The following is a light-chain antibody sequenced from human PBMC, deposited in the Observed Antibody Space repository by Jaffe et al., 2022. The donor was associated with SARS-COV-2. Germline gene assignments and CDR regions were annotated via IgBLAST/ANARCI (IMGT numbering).Light chain of an antibody. J-gene: IGKJ2*01. V-gene: IGKV3-20*01. CDR1: QTVSSSH. CDR3: QYYGSSPVT. Sequence: EVVLTQSPGTLYVSPGEGASLSCRASQTVSSSHIAWHQQKPGQAPRLLIYGASNRATGIPDRFSGTGSETDFTLTITSLEPEDFAVYYCQYYGSSPVTFGQGARVEI. CDR2: GAS.